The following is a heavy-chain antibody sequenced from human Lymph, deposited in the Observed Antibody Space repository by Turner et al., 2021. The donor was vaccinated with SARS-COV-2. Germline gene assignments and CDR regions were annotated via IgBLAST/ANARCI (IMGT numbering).Heavy chain of an antibody. CDR3: AKGGFYDILTGYSNFDY. D-gene: IGHD3-9*01. CDR1: GFTFSSYG. J-gene: IGHJ4*02. CDR2: ISYDGSNK. Sequence: QVQLVESGGGVVQPGRSLRLSCAASGFTFSSYGMHWVRQAPSKGLEWVAVISYDGSNKYYADSVKGRFTISRDNSKNTLYLQMNSLRAEDTAVYYCAKGGFYDILTGYSNFDYWGQGTLVTVSS. V-gene: IGHV3-30*18.